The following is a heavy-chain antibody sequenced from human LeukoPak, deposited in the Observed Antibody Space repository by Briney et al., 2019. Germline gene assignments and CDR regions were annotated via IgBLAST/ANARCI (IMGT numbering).Heavy chain of an antibody. CDR3: SPLRDDF. CDR1: GFTFSGSE. V-gene: IGHV3-73*01. Sequence: GGSLKLSCAASGFTFSGSEMHWVRQASGKGLEWVGRIRSRAYSFATAYAASVKGRFTISRDDSKNTAYLQMNSLKTEDTAVYYCSPLRDDFWGQGTLVTVSS. CDR2: IRSRAYSFAT. J-gene: IGHJ4*02.